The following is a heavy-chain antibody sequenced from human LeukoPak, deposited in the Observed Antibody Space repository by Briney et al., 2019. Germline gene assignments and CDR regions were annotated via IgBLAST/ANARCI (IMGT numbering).Heavy chain of an antibody. CDR2: IRYDGSNK. J-gene: IGHJ4*02. Sequence: GGSQRLSCAASGLTFSSYGMHWVRQAPGKGLEWVAYIRYDGSNKHYADSVKGRFTISRDNSKNTLYLQMNSLRGEDTAVYYCAKDPPSPDPYSNYLFDYWGQGTLVTVSS. D-gene: IGHD4-11*01. CDR1: GLTFSSYG. V-gene: IGHV3-30*02. CDR3: AKDPPSPDPYSNYLFDY.